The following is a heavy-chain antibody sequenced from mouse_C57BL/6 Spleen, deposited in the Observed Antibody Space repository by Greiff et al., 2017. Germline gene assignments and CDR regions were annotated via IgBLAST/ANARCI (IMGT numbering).Heavy chain of an antibody. D-gene: IGHD2-4*01. CDR1: GFTFSSYA. V-gene: IGHV5-4*03. J-gene: IGHJ4*01. Sequence: EVKLMESGGGLVKPGGSLKLSCAASGFTFSSYAMSWVRQTPEKRLEWVATISDGGSYTYYPDNVKGRFTISRDNAKNNLYLQMSHLKSEDTAMYYCARVYDYDGTMAMDYWGQGTSVTVSS. CDR2: ISDGGSYT. CDR3: ARVYDYDGTMAMDY.